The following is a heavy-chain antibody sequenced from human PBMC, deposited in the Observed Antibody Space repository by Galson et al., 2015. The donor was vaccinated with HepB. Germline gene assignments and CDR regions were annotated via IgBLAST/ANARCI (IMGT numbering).Heavy chain of an antibody. CDR2: LSSSGNSV. CDR3: AKDPVKYSSGWRYLDT. CDR1: GFTFSDYA. J-gene: IGHJ4*02. Sequence: GSLRLSCAASGFTFSDYAMTWVRQAPGKGLEWIAGLSSSGNSVYYAESVRGRFTVSRDNPKDTLYLQMNSLTAEDTATYYCAKDPVKYSSGWRYLDTWGQGALVTVSS. V-gene: IGHV3-23*01. D-gene: IGHD3-22*01.